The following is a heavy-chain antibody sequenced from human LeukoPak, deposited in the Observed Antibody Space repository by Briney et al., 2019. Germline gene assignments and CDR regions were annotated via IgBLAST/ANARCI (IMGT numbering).Heavy chain of an antibody. Sequence: SVKVSCKASGGTFSSYAISWVRQAPGQGLEWMGGIIPIFGTANYAQKFQGRVTITADESTSTADMELSSLRSEDTAVYYCARESLRGYFDYWGQGTLVTVST. CDR1: GGTFSSYA. V-gene: IGHV1-69*13. J-gene: IGHJ4*02. CDR3: ARESLRGYFDY. D-gene: IGHD1-26*01. CDR2: IIPIFGTA.